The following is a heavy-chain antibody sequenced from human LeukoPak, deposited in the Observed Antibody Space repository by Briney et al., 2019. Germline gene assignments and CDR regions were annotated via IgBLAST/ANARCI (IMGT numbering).Heavy chain of an antibody. Sequence: GGSLRLSCAASGFTFSSYGMHWVRQAPGKGLKWVAFIRYDGSNKYYADSVKGRFTISRDNSKNTLYLQMNSLRAEDTAVYYCARVEAAGATVYYYYGMDVWGQGTTVTVSS. J-gene: IGHJ6*02. V-gene: IGHV3-30*02. CDR1: GFTFSSYG. CDR3: ARVEAAGATVYYYYGMDV. CDR2: IRYDGSNK. D-gene: IGHD6-13*01.